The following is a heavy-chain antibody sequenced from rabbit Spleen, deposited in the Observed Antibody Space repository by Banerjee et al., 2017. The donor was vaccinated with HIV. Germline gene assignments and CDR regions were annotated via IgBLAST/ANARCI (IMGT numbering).Heavy chain of an antibody. CDR2: VRGDGGGNI. D-gene: IGHD4-2*01. Sequence: QSLEESGGDLVKPEGSLTLTCTASGFTLSISYYMCWVRQAPGKGLEWIACVRGDGGGNIYYATWVNGRFSISRTSSTTVTLQMTSLTAADTATYFCARADYDGIGANSGFNFWGQGTLVTVS. J-gene: IGHJ4*01. V-gene: IGHV1S40*01. CDR3: ARADYDGIGANSGFNF. CDR1: GFTLSISYY.